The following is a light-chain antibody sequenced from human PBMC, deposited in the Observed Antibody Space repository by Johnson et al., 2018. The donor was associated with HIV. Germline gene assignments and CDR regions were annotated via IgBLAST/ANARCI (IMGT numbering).Light chain of an antibody. Sequence: QSVLTQPPSVSAAQGQRVNISCSGHSSNIENYFVSWYQQLPGAAPRLLIYEDYKRPSGIPDRFSGSKSGASATLGITGLQTGDESDSYCGVWDASLSPHFVFGTGTTITAL. V-gene: IGLV1-51*02. CDR3: GVWDASLSPHFV. CDR1: SSNIENYF. CDR2: EDY. J-gene: IGLJ1*01.